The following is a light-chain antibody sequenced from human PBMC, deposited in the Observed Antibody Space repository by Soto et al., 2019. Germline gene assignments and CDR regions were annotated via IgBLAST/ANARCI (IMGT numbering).Light chain of an antibody. CDR1: ESVSGN. J-gene: IGKJ5*01. Sequence: EIVMTQSPATLSVSPGERATLSCRASESVSGNLAWYQQKPGQAPRLLIYDTASMATAIPARFSGSGSGTELTLTISSLQSEDFAVYYCQQYSKWPTFGQGTRLEIK. V-gene: IGKV3-15*01. CDR2: DTA. CDR3: QQYSKWPT.